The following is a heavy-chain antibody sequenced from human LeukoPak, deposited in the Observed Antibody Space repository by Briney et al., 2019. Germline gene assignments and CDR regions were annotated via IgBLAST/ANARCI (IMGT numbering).Heavy chain of an antibody. V-gene: IGHV3-53*01. CDR1: GFTVSSNY. CDR2: IYSGGST. CDR3: ASDSSWSYYFDY. Sequence: GGSLRLSCAASGFTVSSNYMSWVRQAPGKGLEWVSVIYSGGSTYYADSVKGRFTISRDNAKNTLYLQMNSLRAEDTAVYYCASDSSWSYYFDYWGQGTLVTVSS. J-gene: IGHJ4*02. D-gene: IGHD6-13*01.